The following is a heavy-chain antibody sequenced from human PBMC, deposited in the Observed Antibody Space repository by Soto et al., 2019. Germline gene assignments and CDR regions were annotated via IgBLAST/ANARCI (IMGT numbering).Heavy chain of an antibody. Sequence: QVQLVESGGGVVQPGRSLRLSCAASGFTFSSYGMHWVRQAPGKGLEWVAGISYDGSNKYYADSVKGRFTISRDNSKHRMYLQMNSMRAEDTAVYYCAKDNGYFDWLLFYWGQGTMVTVSS. J-gene: IGHJ4*02. D-gene: IGHD3-9*01. CDR3: AKDNGYFDWLLFY. CDR1: GFTFSSYG. CDR2: ISYDGSNK. V-gene: IGHV3-30*18.